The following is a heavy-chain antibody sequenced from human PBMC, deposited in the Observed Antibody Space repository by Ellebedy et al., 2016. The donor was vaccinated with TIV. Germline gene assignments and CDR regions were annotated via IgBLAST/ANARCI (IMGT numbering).Heavy chain of an antibody. V-gene: IGHV4-59*08. CDR3: ARHQGWLQYYFDY. D-gene: IGHD6-19*01. Sequence: MPSETLSLTCSVSGGSISPYYWSWIRQPPGKGLEWIGYIYYSWSTNYNPSLKSRVTISVDTSKNQFSLKLSSVTAADTAVYYCARHQGWLQYYFDYWGQGTLVTVSS. CDR2: IYYSWST. CDR1: GGSISPYY. J-gene: IGHJ4*02.